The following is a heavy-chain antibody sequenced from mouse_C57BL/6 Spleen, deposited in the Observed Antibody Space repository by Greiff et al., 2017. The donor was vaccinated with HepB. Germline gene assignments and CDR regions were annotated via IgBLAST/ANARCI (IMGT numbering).Heavy chain of an antibody. CDR2: INYDGSST. J-gene: IGHJ1*03. D-gene: IGHD1-1*01. CDR1: GFTFSDYY. CDR3: ARGPYGGYFDV. V-gene: IGHV5-16*01. Sequence: EVKLVESEGGLVQPGSSMKLSCTASGFTFSDYYMAWVRQVPEKGLEWVANINYDGSSTYYLDSLKSRFIISRDNAKNILYLQMSSLKSEDTATYYCARGPYGGYFDVWGTGTTVTVSS.